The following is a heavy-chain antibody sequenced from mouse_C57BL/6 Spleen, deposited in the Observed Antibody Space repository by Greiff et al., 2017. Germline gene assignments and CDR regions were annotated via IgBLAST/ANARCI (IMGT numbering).Heavy chain of an antibody. V-gene: IGHV1-63*01. CDR1: GYTFTNYW. Sequence: QVQLQQSGAELVRPGTSVKMSCKASGYTFTNYWIGWAKQRPGHGLEWIGDIYPGGGYTNYNEKFKGKATLTADQSSSTAYMQFSSLTSEDSAIYYCARYDYDARAPFDYWGQGTTLTGSS. CDR3: ARYDYDARAPFDY. J-gene: IGHJ2*01. CDR2: IYPGGGYT. D-gene: IGHD2-4*01.